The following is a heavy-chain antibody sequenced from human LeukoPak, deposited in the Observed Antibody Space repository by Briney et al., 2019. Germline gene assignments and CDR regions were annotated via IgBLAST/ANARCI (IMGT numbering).Heavy chain of an antibody. V-gene: IGHV1-69*13. CDR2: IIPIFGTA. Sequence: LVKVSCKASGGTFSSYAISWVRQAPGQGLEWMGGIIPIFGTANYAQKFQGRVTITADESTSTAYMELSSLRSEDTAVYYCASPAAGTLTPVFDYWGQGTLVTVSS. CDR3: ASPAAGTLTPVFDY. J-gene: IGHJ4*02. CDR1: GGTFSSYA. D-gene: IGHD6-13*01.